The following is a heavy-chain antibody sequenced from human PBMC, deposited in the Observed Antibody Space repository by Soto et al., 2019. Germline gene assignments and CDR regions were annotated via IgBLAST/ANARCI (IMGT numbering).Heavy chain of an antibody. D-gene: IGHD1-20*01. Sequence: SETLSLTCTVSGGSISSYYWSWIRQPPGKGLEWIGYIYYSGSTNYNPSLKSRVTISVDTSKNQFSLKLSSVTAADTAVYYCARDHRITGTTHWGQGTLVTVSS. CDR2: IYYSGST. CDR1: GGSISSYY. V-gene: IGHV4-59*01. CDR3: ARDHRITGTTH. J-gene: IGHJ4*02.